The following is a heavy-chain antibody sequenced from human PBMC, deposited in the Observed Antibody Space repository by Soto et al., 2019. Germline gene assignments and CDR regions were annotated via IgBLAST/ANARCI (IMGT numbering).Heavy chain of an antibody. CDR2: ISYDGSNK. CDR1: GFTFSSYA. J-gene: IGHJ6*02. Sequence: GGSLRLSCAASGFTFSSYAMHWVRQAPGKGLEWVAVISYDGSNKYYADSVKGRFTISRDNSKNTLYLQMNSLRAEDTAVYYCLPGTAMAGFYSGMDVWGQGTTVTVS. V-gene: IGHV3-30-3*01. CDR3: LPGTAMAGFYSGMDV. D-gene: IGHD5-18*01.